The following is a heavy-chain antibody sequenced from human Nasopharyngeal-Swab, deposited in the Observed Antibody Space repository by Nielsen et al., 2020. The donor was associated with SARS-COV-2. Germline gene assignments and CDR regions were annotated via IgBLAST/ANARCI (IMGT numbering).Heavy chain of an antibody. D-gene: IGHD5-18*01. CDR3: ARSNTDKGYYYYYMDV. V-gene: IGHV3-23*01. Sequence: GESLKISCAASGFTFSSYAMNWVRQAPGKGLEWVSFISGSAGSTYYADSVKGRFTISRDNSKNTLYLQMNSLRAEDTAVYYCARSNTDKGYYYYYMDVWGKGTTVTVSS. CDR1: GFTFSSYA. CDR2: ISGSAGST. J-gene: IGHJ6*03.